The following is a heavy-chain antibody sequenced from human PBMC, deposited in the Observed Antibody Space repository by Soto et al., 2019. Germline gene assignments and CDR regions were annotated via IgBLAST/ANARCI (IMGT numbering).Heavy chain of an antibody. Sequence: PGESLKISCKGSGYSFTSYWIGWVRQMPGKGLEWMGIIYPGDSDTRYSPSFQGQVTISADKSISTAYLQWSSLKASDTAMYYCATGSPLAVSRVFAFDIWGQGTMVTVSS. V-gene: IGHV5-51*01. CDR3: ATGSPLAVSRVFAFDI. CDR2: IYPGDSDT. J-gene: IGHJ3*02. CDR1: GYSFTSYW. D-gene: IGHD3-10*01.